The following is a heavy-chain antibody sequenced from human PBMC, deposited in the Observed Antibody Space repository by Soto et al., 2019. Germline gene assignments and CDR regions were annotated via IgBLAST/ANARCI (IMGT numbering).Heavy chain of an antibody. Sequence: GGSLRLSCAASGLTFSSYGMHWVRQAPGKGLEWVAVISYDGRNKYYADAVKGRFTISRDNSKNTLYLQMSSLRAEDTAVYYCVKDGSSGWPYFYDMAVWGQGTTVTVSS. CDR3: VKDGSSGWPYFYDMAV. D-gene: IGHD6-19*01. J-gene: IGHJ6*02. V-gene: IGHV3-30*18. CDR2: ISYDGRNK. CDR1: GLTFSSYG.